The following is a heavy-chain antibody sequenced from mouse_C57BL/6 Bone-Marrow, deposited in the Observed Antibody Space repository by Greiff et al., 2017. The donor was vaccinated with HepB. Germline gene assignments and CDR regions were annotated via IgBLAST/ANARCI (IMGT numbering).Heavy chain of an antibody. CDR3: APIYYYGSSYDCFAY. CDR1: GYTFSDYY. V-gene: IGHV1-76*01. Sequence: VQLQQSGAELVRPGASVKLSCKASGYTFSDYYINWVKQRPGQGLEWIARIYPGSGNTYYNEKFKGKATLTADKSSSTAYMELRSLTSEDSAVYFCAPIYYYGSSYDCFAYWGQGTLVTVSA. J-gene: IGHJ3*01. D-gene: IGHD1-1*01. CDR2: IYPGSGNT.